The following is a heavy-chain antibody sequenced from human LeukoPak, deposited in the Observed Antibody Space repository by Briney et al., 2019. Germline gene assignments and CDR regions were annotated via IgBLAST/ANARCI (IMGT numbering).Heavy chain of an antibody. CDR3: ATGEGDFSPYGMDV. CDR1: GYTLTELS. D-gene: IGHD3-3*01. V-gene: IGHV1-24*01. J-gene: IGHJ6*02. CDR2: FDPEDGET. Sequence: ASVKVSCKVSGYTLTELSMHWVRQAPGKGLEWMGGFDPEDGETIYAQKFQGRVTMTEDTSTDTAYMELSSLRSEDTAVYYCATGEGDFSPYGMDVWGQGTTVTVSS.